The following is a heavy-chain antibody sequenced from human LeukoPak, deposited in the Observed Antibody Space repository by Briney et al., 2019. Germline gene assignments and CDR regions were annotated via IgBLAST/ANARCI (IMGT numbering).Heavy chain of an antibody. D-gene: IGHD6-19*01. CDR1: GGSISSYY. Sequence: SETLSLTCTVSGGSISSYYWSWIRQLPGKGLEWIGYIYYSGSTNYNPSLKSRVSISVDTSKNQFSLKLGSVTAADTAVYYCARRMPAGTVDYWGQGTLVTVSS. V-gene: IGHV4-59*01. J-gene: IGHJ4*02. CDR3: ARRMPAGTVDY. CDR2: IYYSGST.